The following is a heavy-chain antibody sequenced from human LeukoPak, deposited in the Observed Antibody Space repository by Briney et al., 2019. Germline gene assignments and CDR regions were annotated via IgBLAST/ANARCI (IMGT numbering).Heavy chain of an antibody. J-gene: IGHJ4*02. Sequence: HPGGSLRLPCAASGFTFSRNAIHWVRQGPGKGLEWVSYIAHHGSNKYYADSVKGRFTISRDNSKRTLYLQMNSLRADDTAVYYCAKDGSWSCTDWGQGTLVTVSS. CDR2: IAHHGSNK. CDR1: GFTFSRNA. CDR3: AKDGSWSCTD. V-gene: IGHV3-30*02. D-gene: IGHD2-8*02.